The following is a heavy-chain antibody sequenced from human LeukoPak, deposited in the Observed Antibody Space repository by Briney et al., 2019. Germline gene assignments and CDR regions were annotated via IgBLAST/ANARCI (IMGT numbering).Heavy chain of an antibody. CDR3: AGDCGEYYYGMDV. D-gene: IGHD4-17*01. V-gene: IGHV3-33*01. CDR1: GFTFNSYG. CDR2: IWYDGSNE. Sequence: PGRSLRLSCAASGFTFNSYGMHWVRQAPGKGLEWVAVIWYDGSNEYYADSVKGRFTISRDNSKNTLYLQMNSLRAEDTAVYYCAGDCGEYYYGMDVWGQGTTVTVSS. J-gene: IGHJ6*02.